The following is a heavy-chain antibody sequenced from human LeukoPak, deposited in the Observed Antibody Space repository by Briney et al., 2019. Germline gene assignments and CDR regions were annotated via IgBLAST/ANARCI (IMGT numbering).Heavy chain of an antibody. CDR3: ARPRRDGYNHDAFDI. CDR1: GYSFTSYW. CDR2: IYPGDSDT. J-gene: IGHJ3*02. V-gene: IGHV5-51*01. D-gene: IGHD5-24*01. Sequence: GESLQISCKGSGYSFTSYWIGWVRQMPGKGLEWMGIIYPGDSDTRYSPSFQGQVTISADKSISTAYLQWSSLKASDTAMYYCARPRRDGYNHDAFDIWGQGTMVTVSS.